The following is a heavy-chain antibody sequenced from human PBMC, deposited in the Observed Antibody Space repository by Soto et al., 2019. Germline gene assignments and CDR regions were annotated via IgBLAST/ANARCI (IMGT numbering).Heavy chain of an antibody. J-gene: IGHJ4*02. D-gene: IGHD1-1*01. Sequence: ASVKVSCKASGYTFTSYYMQWVRQAPGQGLEWLPIIIPTVVSTSYSKKFQVIVTMTINTSTTTVYIALTILRSEDTAVYYCSRHPLPDRSTICVYYFDYLGPGTLVTVSS. CDR2: IIPTVVST. V-gene: IGHV1-46*01. CDR3: SRHPLPDRSTICVYYFDY. CDR1: GYTFTSYY.